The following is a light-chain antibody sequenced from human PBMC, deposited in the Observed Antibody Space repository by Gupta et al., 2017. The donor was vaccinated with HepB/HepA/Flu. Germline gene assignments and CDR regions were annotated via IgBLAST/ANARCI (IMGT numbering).Light chain of an antibody. CDR1: SSNIGNND. Sequence: QSVLTHPPSVSAAPRANVTISCSGSSSNIGNNDVSWYQQLSGTAPKLLIYENNKRPSGIPDRFSGSKSGTSATLAINGLQTEDEADYYCATWDNSLTGFVLGGGTKLTVL. J-gene: IGLJ2*01. CDR2: ENN. V-gene: IGLV1-51*02. CDR3: ATWDNSLTGFV.